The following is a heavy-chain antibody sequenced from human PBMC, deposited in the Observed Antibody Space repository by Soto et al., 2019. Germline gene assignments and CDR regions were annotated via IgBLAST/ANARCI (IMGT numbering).Heavy chain of an antibody. CDR3: ARDQWEGWFDP. Sequence: QVQLVESGGGVVQPGRSLRLSCAASGFTFSSYGMHWVRQAPGKGLEWVAVIWYDGSNKYYADSVRGRFNISRDNSKNSLYLQMNTLRAEETAVYYCARDQWEGWFDPWGQGTLVTVSS. V-gene: IGHV3-33*01. CDR2: IWYDGSNK. J-gene: IGHJ5*02. CDR1: GFTFSSYG. D-gene: IGHD1-26*01.